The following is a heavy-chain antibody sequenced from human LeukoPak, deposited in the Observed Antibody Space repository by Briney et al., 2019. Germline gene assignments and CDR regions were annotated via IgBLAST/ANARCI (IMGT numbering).Heavy chain of an antibody. D-gene: IGHD2-2*01. V-gene: IGHV3-23*01. Sequence: GGSLRLSCAASGFTFRSYAMSWVRQAPGKGLEWVSGISGSGGSPYHADSVKGRFTISRDNSKNTLLLQMNGLRAEDTAVYYCVRERYCSGTSCFELGYWGQGTLVTVSS. CDR3: VRERYCSGTSCFELGY. CDR1: GFTFRSYA. J-gene: IGHJ4*02. CDR2: ISGSGGSP.